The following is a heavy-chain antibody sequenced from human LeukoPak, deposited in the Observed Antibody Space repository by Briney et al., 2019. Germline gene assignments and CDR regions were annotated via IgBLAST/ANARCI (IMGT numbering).Heavy chain of an antibody. CDR1: GFSVTNSY. Sequence: GGSLRLSCAVSGFSVTNSYMSWVRQAPGKGLEWVSVFYVCGATYYADSVKGRFTISRDNSENTLYLQMKSLRAEDTAVYYCARGDGYNFFDYWGQGTLVTVSS. CDR3: ARGDGYNFFDY. J-gene: IGHJ4*02. V-gene: IGHV3-53*01. CDR2: FYVCGAT. D-gene: IGHD5-24*01.